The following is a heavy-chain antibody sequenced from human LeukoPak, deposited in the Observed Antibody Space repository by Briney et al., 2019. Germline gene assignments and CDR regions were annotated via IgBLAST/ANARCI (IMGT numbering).Heavy chain of an antibody. CDR2: ISYDGSNK. CDR3: AKDPDV. CDR1: GFTFSSYG. Sequence: GGSLRLSCAASGFTFSSYGMHWVRQAPGKGLEWVAVISYDGSNKYYADSVKGRFTISRDNSKNTLYLQMNSLRAEDTAVYYCAKDPDVWGKGTTVTVSS. J-gene: IGHJ6*04. V-gene: IGHV3-30*18.